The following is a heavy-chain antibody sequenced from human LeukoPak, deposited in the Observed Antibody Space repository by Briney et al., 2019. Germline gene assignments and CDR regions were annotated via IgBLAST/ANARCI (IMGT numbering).Heavy chain of an antibody. J-gene: IGHJ4*02. CDR3: ARDDDTSSHYSRFDY. CDR2: IWSDGSKK. D-gene: IGHD3-22*01. V-gene: IGHV3-33*01. Sequence: GGSLRLSCAASGFTFNYYGMHWVRQAPGKGLEWVAVIWSDGSKKYYADSVKGRFTVSRDDSKSTLYLQMNSLRVEDTALYFCARDDDTSSHYSRFDYWGQGTLLTVSS. CDR1: GFTFNYYG.